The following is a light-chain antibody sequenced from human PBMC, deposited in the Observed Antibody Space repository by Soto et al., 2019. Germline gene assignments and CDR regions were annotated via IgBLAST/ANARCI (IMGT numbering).Light chain of an antibody. Sequence: QSALTQPPSASGSPGQSVTISCIGTSSDVGGYNYVSWYQQHPGKAPKLIIYGNTNRPSGVPDRFSASKSGTSASLAITGLQAEDEVDYYCQSYDSSLSGVVFGGGTKVTVL. CDR2: GNT. V-gene: IGLV2-8*01. J-gene: IGLJ2*01. CDR3: QSYDSSLSGVV. CDR1: SSDVGGYNY.